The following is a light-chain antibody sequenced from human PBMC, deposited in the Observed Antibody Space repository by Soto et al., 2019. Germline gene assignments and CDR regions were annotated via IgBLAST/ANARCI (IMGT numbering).Light chain of an antibody. CDR3: QSNDSSLTVWV. CDR1: SSNTGAGYD. CDR2: ANT. V-gene: IGLV1-40*01. J-gene: IGLJ3*02. Sequence: QSALTQPPSVSGAPGQRVTISCTGSSSNTGAGYDVHWYQQLPGTVPKLLIYANTNRPSGVPDRFSGSKSGTSASLAITGLQAEDEADYYCQSNDSSLTVWVFGGGTKLTVL.